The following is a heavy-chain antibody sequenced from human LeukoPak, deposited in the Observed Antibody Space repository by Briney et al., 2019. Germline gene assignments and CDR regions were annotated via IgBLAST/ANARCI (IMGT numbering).Heavy chain of an antibody. Sequence: PGGSLRLSCAASGFTFSSYSMNWVRQAPGKGLEWVSSISSSSSYIYYADSAKGRFTISRDNAKNSLYLQMNSLRAEDTAVYYCAIGANPDFDYWGQGTLVTVSS. V-gene: IGHV3-21*01. CDR1: GFTFSSYS. D-gene: IGHD3-16*01. CDR3: AIGANPDFDY. CDR2: ISSSSSYI. J-gene: IGHJ4*02.